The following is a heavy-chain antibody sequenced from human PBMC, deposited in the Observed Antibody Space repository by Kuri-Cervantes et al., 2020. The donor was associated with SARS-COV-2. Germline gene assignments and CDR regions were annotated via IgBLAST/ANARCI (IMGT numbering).Heavy chain of an antibody. V-gene: IGHV4-59*01. CDR2: IYYSGST. J-gene: IGHJ3*02. D-gene: IGHD1-1*01. Sequence: GSLRLSCTVSGGSISSYYWSWIRQPPGKGLEWIGYIYYSGSTNYNPSLKSRVTISVDTSKNQFSLKLSSVTAADTAVYYCATSRTPDAFDIWGQGTMVPSPQ. CDR3: ATSRTPDAFDI. CDR1: GGSISSYY.